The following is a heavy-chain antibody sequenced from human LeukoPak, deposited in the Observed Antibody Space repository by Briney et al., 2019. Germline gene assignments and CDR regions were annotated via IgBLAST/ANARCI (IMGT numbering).Heavy chain of an antibody. CDR2: IIPIFGTA. V-gene: IGHV1-69*13. D-gene: IGHD3-22*01. Sequence: EASVKVSCKASGGTFSSYAISWVRQAPGQGLEWMGGIIPIFGTANYAQKFQGRVTITADESTSTAYMELSSLRSEDTAVYYCARRYYYDSSGYHPFDYWGQGTLVTVSS. CDR1: GGTFSSYA. CDR3: ARRYYYDSSGYHPFDY. J-gene: IGHJ4*02.